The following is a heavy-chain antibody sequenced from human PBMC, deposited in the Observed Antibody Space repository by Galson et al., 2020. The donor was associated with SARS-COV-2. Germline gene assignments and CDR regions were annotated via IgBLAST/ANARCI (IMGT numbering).Heavy chain of an antibody. CDR2: IWYDGSKE. CDR3: ARDFGTPAGTPYYYYGMDV. D-gene: IGHD6-13*01. Sequence: GGSLRLSCAASGFTFSSYGMHWVRQAPGKGLEWVGVIWYDGSKEYYADSVKGRFTISRDNSKNTVYLQMNSLRAEDTAVYYCARDFGTPAGTPYYYYGMDVWGHGTTVTVSS. V-gene: IGHV3-33*08. J-gene: IGHJ6*02. CDR1: GFTFSSYG.